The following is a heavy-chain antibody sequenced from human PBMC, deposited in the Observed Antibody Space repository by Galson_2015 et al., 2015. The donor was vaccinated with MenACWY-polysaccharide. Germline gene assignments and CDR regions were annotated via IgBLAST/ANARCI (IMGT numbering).Heavy chain of an antibody. Sequence: PALVKPTQTLTLTCTFSGFSLNTRVVGVGWIRQPPGKALEWLALIYWDNDKRYSPSLKTRLTITKDTSKNQVFLAMTNVDPVDTATYYCAHGQYYYATSSFSYYFDVWGPGTLVTVSS. J-gene: IGHJ4*02. CDR2: IYWDNDK. D-gene: IGHD3-10*01. V-gene: IGHV2-5*02. CDR3: AHGQYYYATSSFSYYFDV. CDR1: GFSLNTRVVG.